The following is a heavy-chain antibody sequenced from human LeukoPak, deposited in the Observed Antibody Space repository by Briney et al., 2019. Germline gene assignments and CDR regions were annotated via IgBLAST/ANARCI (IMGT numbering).Heavy chain of an antibody. CDR2: ISSDADRE. CDR3: AKPTRGSGNSFLIDF. V-gene: IGHV3-30*18. J-gene: IGHJ4*02. D-gene: IGHD4-23*01. CDR1: GFTFSTYG. Sequence: GGSLRLSCAASGFTFSTYGMHWVRQAPGKGLEWVAVISSDADREYYGDSVKGRFSISRDNSRNTLYLQMNSLRAEDTAVYFCAKPTRGSGNSFLIDFWGQGTLVTVSS.